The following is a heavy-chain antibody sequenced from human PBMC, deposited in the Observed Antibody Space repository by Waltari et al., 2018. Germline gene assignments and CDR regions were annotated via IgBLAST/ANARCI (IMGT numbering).Heavy chain of an antibody. V-gene: IGHV4-34*01. CDR2: INHSGRP. CDR1: GGSFSGYY. D-gene: IGHD2-2*01. CDR3: AGGSLVVPAAIAGRYYGMDV. Sequence: QVQLQQWGAGLLKPSETLSLTCAVYGGSFSGYYWSWIRQPPGKGLEWIGEINHSGRPNYNPSLKSRVTISVDTSKNQFSLKLSSVTAADTAVYYCAGGSLVVPAAIAGRYYGMDVWGQGTTVTVSS. J-gene: IGHJ6*02.